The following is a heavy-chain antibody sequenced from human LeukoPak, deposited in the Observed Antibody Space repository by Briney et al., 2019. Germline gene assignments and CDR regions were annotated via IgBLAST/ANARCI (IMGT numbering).Heavy chain of an antibody. CDR2: INWNGGSR. CDR1: GFNFDDYV. D-gene: IGHD3-22*01. J-gene: IGHJ4*02. Sequence: GGSLRLSCAASGFNFDDYVMSWVRHAPGKGLEWVSGINWNGGSRGYADSVKGRFTISRDNAKNSLYLQMNSLRAEDTALYYCARSRHSYDSSGFPHYWGQGTLVTVSS. V-gene: IGHV3-20*04. CDR3: ARSRHSYDSSGFPHY.